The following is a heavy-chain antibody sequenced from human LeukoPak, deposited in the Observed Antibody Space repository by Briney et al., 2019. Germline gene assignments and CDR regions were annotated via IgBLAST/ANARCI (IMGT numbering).Heavy chain of an antibody. CDR2: ISSSGSTI. V-gene: IGHV3-48*03. Sequence: GGSLRLSCAASGFTFSSYEMNWVRQAPGKGLEWVSYISSSGSTIYYADSVKGRFTISRDNAKNSLYLQMNSLRAEDTAVYYCARTRERLRGAFDIWGQGTMVTVSS. D-gene: IGHD3-10*01. CDR1: GFTFSSYE. CDR3: ARTRERLRGAFDI. J-gene: IGHJ3*02.